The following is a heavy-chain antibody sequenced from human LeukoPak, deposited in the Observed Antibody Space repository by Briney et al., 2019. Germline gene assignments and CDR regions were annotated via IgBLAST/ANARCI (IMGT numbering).Heavy chain of an antibody. CDR3: TRHPIRNDNFHY. D-gene: IGHD1-1*01. CDR1: GYSISSGYY. J-gene: IGHJ4*02. Sequence: PSQTLSPTCVVSGYSISSGYYWGWTRRPPGKGLEWIGSIHYSGSTYYNPSLKSRVTISVDTSKKQFSLELTSVTAADTAVYYCTRHPIRNDNFHYGGQGTLVRVSS. CDR2: IHYSGST. V-gene: IGHV4-38-2*01.